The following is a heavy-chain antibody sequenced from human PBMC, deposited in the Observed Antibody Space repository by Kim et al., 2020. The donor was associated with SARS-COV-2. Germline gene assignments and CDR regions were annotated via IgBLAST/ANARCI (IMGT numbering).Heavy chain of an antibody. V-gene: IGHV3-21*01. CDR1: GFTFSSYS. D-gene: IGHD6-13*01. Sequence: GGSLRLSCAASGFTFSSYSMNWVRQAPWKGLEWVSSISSSSSYIYYADSVKGRFTISRDNAKNSLYLQMNSLRAEDTAVYYCASFYAAAAGTGGYYYYGMDVWGQGTTVTVSS. CDR2: ISSSSSYI. J-gene: IGHJ6*02. CDR3: ASFYAAAAGTGGYYYYGMDV.